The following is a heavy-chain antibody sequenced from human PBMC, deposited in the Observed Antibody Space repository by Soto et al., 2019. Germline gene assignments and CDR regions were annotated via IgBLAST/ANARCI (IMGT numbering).Heavy chain of an antibody. Sequence: GASVKVSCKASGYTFTSYYMHWVRQAPGQGLEWMGIINPSGGSTSYAQKFQGRVTMTRDTSTSTVYMELSSLRSEDTAVYYCARRLIKANYYCYGMDVWGQGTTVTVSS. CDR3: ARRLIKANYYCYGMDV. J-gene: IGHJ6*02. CDR2: INPSGGST. CDR1: GYTFTSYY. D-gene: IGHD6-25*01. V-gene: IGHV1-46*01.